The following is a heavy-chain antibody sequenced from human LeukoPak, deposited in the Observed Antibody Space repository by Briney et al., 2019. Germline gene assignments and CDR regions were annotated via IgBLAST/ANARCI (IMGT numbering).Heavy chain of an antibody. CDR2: ISSNGGST. Sequence: GGSLRLSCAVSGFTFSSYAMHWVRQAPGKGLEYVSAISSNGGSTYYANSVKGRFTISRDNSKNTLYLQMGSLRAEDMAVYYCARGRVLGDGDFDYWGQGTLVTVSS. D-gene: IGHD3-10*01. CDR1: GFTFSSYA. V-gene: IGHV3-64*01. CDR3: ARGRVLGDGDFDY. J-gene: IGHJ4*02.